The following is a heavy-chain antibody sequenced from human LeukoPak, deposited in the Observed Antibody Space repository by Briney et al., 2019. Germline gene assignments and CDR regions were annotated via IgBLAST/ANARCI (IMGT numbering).Heavy chain of an antibody. J-gene: IGHJ3*02. CDR2: ISSSSSYI. Sequence: NPGGSLRLSCAASGFTFSSYSMNWVRQAPGKGLEWVSSISSSSSYIYYADSVKGRFTISRDNAKNSLYLQMNSLRAEDTAVYYCAREGYSYGGLDAFDIWGQGTMVTVSS. D-gene: IGHD5-18*01. CDR1: GFTFSSYS. CDR3: AREGYSYGGLDAFDI. V-gene: IGHV3-21*01.